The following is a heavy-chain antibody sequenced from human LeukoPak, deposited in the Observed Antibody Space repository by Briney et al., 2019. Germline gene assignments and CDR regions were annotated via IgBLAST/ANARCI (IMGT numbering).Heavy chain of an antibody. J-gene: IGHJ4*02. Sequence: GGSLRLSCAASGFTFSSYSMNWVRQAPGKGLEWVSSISSSSSYIYYADSVKGRFTISRDNAKNSLYLQMNSLRAEDTAVYYCARVKTYYYDSSGYSGMYYFDYWGQGTLVTVSS. V-gene: IGHV3-21*01. CDR1: GFTFSSYS. D-gene: IGHD3-22*01. CDR3: ARVKTYYYDSSGYSGMYYFDY. CDR2: ISSSSSYI.